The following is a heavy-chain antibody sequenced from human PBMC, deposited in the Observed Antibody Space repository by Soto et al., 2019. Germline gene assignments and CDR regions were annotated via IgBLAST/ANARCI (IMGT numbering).Heavy chain of an antibody. V-gene: IGHV1-46*01. Sequence: ASVKLSCKASGYTFTSYYMHWVRQAPGQGLEWMGIINPSGGSTSYAQKFQGRVTMTRDTSTSTVYMELSSLRSEDTAVYYCATDGTYSSSSYYYYYGMDVWGQGTTVTVS. CDR1: GYTFTSYY. J-gene: IGHJ6*02. D-gene: IGHD6-6*01. CDR2: INPSGGST. CDR3: ATDGTYSSSSYYYYYGMDV.